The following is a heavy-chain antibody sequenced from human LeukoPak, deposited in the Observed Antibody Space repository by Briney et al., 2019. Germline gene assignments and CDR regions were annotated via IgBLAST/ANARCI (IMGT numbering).Heavy chain of an antibody. CDR1: GYSFTSYW. CDR3: ARPRVVATIGNWFDP. D-gene: IGHD5-12*01. Sequence: GESLKISCKGSGYSFTSYWIGWVRQMPGKGLEWMGIIYPGDSDTRYSPSFQGQVTISADKSISTAYLQWSSLKASDTAMYYCARPRVVATIGNWFDPWGQGTLVTVSS. J-gene: IGHJ5*02. CDR2: IYPGDSDT. V-gene: IGHV5-51*01.